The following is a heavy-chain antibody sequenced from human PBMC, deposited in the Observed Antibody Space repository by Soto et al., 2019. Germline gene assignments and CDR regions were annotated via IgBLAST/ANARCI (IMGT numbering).Heavy chain of an antibody. V-gene: IGHV4-59*01. Sequence: SETLSLTCTVSGGSISSYYWSWIRQPPGKGLEWIGYIYYSGSTNYNPSLKSRVTISVDTSKNQFSLKLSSVTAADTAVYYCARDLRKDTMVRGVIAFDIWGQGTMVTVSS. CDR1: GGSISSYY. J-gene: IGHJ3*02. D-gene: IGHD3-10*01. CDR3: ARDLRKDTMVRGVIAFDI. CDR2: IYYSGST.